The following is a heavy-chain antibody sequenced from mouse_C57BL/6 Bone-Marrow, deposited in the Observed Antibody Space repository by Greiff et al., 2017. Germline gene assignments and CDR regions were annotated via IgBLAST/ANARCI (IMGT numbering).Heavy chain of an antibody. CDR2: ISDGGSYT. Sequence: EVKVEESGGGLVKPGGSLKLSCAASGFTFSSYAMSWVRQTPEKRLEWVATISDGGSYTYSPDNVKGRFTISRDNAKNNLYLQMSHLKSEDTAMXYCARGWLLRGAYWGQGTLVTVSA. CDR3: ARGWLLRGAY. D-gene: IGHD2-3*01. V-gene: IGHV5-4*03. J-gene: IGHJ3*01. CDR1: GFTFSSYA.